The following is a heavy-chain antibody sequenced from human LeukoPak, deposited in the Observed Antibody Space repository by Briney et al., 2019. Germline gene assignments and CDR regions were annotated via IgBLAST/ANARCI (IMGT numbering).Heavy chain of an antibody. CDR1: GDSINNNNYY. CDR2: IYYNGRT. Sequence: SETLSLTCTVSGDSINNNNYYWGWIRQPPGKGLEWIGNIYYNGRTYYSPSLKSRGTISVDTSNNQFSLKLSSVTAADTAVYYCARAMTTVTTRYGMDVWGQGTTVTVSS. CDR3: ARAMTTVTTRYGMDV. J-gene: IGHJ6*02. D-gene: IGHD4-17*01. V-gene: IGHV4-39*07.